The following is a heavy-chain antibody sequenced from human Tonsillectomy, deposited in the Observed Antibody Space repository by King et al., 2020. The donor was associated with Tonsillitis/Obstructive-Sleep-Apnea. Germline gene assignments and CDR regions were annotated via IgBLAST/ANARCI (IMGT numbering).Heavy chain of an antibody. CDR1: GGSISSSSYY. CDR2: IYYSGST. J-gene: IGHJ4*02. D-gene: IGHD2-2*01. CDR3: ASASYQVHLEY. V-gene: IGHV4-39*01. Sequence: QLQESGPGLVKPSETLSLTCTVSGGSISSSSYYWGWIRQPPGKGLECIGTIYYSGSTYYNPSLKSRVTISVDTSKNQFSLKLSSVTAADTAVYYCASASYQVHLEYWGQGTLVAVSS.